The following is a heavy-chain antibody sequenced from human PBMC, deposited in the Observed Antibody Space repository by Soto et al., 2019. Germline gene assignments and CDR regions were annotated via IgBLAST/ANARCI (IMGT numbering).Heavy chain of an antibody. Sequence: ASVKVSCKASGYTFTSYGISWVRQAPGQGLEWMGIINPSGGSTSYAQKFQGRVTMTRDTSTSTVYMELSSLRSEDTAVYYCARDQGYCSGGSCLGYYYYYGMDVWGQGTTVTVSS. D-gene: IGHD2-15*01. CDR3: ARDQGYCSGGSCLGYYYYYGMDV. CDR2: INPSGGST. J-gene: IGHJ6*01. V-gene: IGHV1-46*01. CDR1: GYTFTSYG.